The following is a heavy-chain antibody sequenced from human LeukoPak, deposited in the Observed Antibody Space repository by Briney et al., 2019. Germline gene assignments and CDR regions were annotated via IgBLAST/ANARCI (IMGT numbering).Heavy chain of an antibody. D-gene: IGHD2-2*01. V-gene: IGHV1-69*05. CDR3: ARGPSQPYQLLTSYYYYYYYVDV. CDR2: IMPMFGLG. J-gene: IGHJ6*03. CDR1: GSPFSSHS. Sequence: GGPVEVSLKGFGSPFSSHSISGGRQGPGQGRGGVGGIMPMFGLGNYAQKFQGRVTITTDESTSTAYMELSSLRSEDTAVYYCARGPSQPYQLLTSYYYYYYYVDVWGKGTTVTVSS.